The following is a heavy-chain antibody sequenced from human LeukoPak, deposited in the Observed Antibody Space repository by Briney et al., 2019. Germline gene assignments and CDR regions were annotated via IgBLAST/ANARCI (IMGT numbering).Heavy chain of an antibody. Sequence: AGGSLRLSCAASGFTFSSYAMSWVRQAPGKGLEWVSAISSSGGSTYYADSVKGRFTISRDNSKNTLYLQMNSLRAEDTAVYYCAKRAAAGTANPFDPWGQGTLVTVSS. V-gene: IGHV3-23*01. CDR2: ISSSGGST. D-gene: IGHD6-13*01. CDR3: AKRAAAGTANPFDP. J-gene: IGHJ5*02. CDR1: GFTFSSYA.